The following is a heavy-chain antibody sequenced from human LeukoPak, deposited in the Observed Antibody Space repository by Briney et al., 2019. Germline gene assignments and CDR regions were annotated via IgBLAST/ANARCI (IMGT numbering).Heavy chain of an antibody. D-gene: IGHD6-13*01. Sequence: PGGSLRLSCAASGFTFSDYYMSWIRQAPGKGLECVSYISSSGSTIYYADSVKGRFTISRDNAKNSLYLQMNSLRAEDTAVYYCARRRIAAASPVGYWGQGTLFTVSS. V-gene: IGHV3-11*04. CDR3: ARRRIAAASPVGY. CDR1: GFTFSDYY. CDR2: ISSSGSTI. J-gene: IGHJ4*02.